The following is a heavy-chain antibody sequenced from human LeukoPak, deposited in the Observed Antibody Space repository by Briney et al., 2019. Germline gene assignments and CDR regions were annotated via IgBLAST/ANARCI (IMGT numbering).Heavy chain of an antibody. J-gene: IGHJ4*02. D-gene: IGHD6-13*01. CDR1: GGSISSGAYY. CDR3: TCMAAAGSGGY. CDR2: ISHSGST. Sequence: SETLSLTCAVSGGSISSGAYYWSWIRQPPGKGLEWIGYISHSGSTYYYPSFKSRITISADRSENQFSLKLRSVTAADTAVYFCTCMAAAGSGGYWGQGTLVTVSS. V-gene: IGHV4-30-2*01.